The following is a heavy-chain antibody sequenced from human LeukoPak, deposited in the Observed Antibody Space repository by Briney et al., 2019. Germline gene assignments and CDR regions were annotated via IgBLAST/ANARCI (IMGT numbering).Heavy chain of an antibody. Sequence: GGSLRLSCAASGFTFDDYGMSWVRQAPGKGLEWVSGINWNGGSTGYADSVKGRFTISRDNAKNSLYLQMNSLRAEDTALYYCARGGIQLWDDAFDIWGQGTMVTVSS. CDR2: INWNGGST. D-gene: IGHD5-18*01. J-gene: IGHJ3*02. CDR3: ARGGIQLWDDAFDI. V-gene: IGHV3-20*04. CDR1: GFTFDDYG.